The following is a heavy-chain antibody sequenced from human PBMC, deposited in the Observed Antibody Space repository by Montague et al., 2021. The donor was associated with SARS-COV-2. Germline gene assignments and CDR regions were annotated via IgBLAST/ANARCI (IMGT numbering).Heavy chain of an antibody. CDR2: INHTRTT. CDR3: ARGEVGIIMIVVAVPGWFDP. D-gene: IGHD3-22*01. J-gene: IGHJ5*02. CDR1: GGSFSGYY. Sequence: SETLSLTCAVYGGSFSGYYFCWIREPPGPGLGWNWEINHTRTTNYNSSLNSRVTISLDTSTNQFSLQLSSVTAADTAVSYCARGEVGIIMIVVAVPGWFDPWGQGTLVTVSS. V-gene: IGHV4-34*01.